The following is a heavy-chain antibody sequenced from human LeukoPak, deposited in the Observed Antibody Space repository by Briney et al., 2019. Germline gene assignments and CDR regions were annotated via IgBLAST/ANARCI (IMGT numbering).Heavy chain of an antibody. V-gene: IGHV1-18*01. D-gene: IGHD1-26*01. CDR1: GYTFTSYG. CDR2: ISAYNGNT. J-gene: IGHJ4*02. Sequence: ASVKVSCKASGYTFTSYGISWVRQAPGQGLEWMGWISAYNGNTNYAQKLQGRVTMTTDTSTSTAYMELRSLRSDDTALYYCARDGESSGSDDFDYWGQGTLVTVSS. CDR3: ARDGESSGSDDFDY.